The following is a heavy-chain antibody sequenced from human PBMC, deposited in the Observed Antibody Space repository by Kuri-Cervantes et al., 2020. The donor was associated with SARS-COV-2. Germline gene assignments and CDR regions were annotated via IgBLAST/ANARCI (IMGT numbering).Heavy chain of an antibody. CDR3: ARGSSSSSNYYYYGMDV. J-gene: IGHJ6*02. D-gene: IGHD6-6*01. V-gene: IGHV1-18*04. CDR2: ISAYNGNT. Sequence: ASVKVSCKASGYTFTSYGISWVRQAPGQGLKWMGWISAYNGNTNYAQKLQGRVTMTTDTSTSTAYMELRSLRSDDTAVYYCARGSSSSSNYYYYGMDVWGQGTTVTVS. CDR1: GYTFTSYG.